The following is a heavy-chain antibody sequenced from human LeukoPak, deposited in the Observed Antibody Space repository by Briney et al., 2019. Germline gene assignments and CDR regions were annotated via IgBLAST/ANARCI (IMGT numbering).Heavy chain of an antibody. D-gene: IGHD2-15*01. CDR2: ISYTGST. V-gene: IGHV4-59*13. CDR3: AAQAAIQREYYFDY. CDR1: GGYISSYY. Sequence: SETLSLTCSVSGGYISSYYWTWIRQPPGKGLDWIGYISYTGSTNYNPSLKSRVTISIDTSKNQFSLKLSSVTAADTAVYYCAAQAAIQREYYFDYGGQGTLVTVSS. J-gene: IGHJ4*02.